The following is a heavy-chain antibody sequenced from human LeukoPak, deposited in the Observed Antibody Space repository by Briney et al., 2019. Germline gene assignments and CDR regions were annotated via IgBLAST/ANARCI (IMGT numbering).Heavy chain of an antibody. D-gene: IGHD6-19*01. CDR2: IYSGGST. Sequence: GGSLRLSCAASGFTVSSNYMSWVRQAPGKGLEWVSVIYSGGSTYYADSVKGRFTISRDNSKNTLYLQMNSLRAEDTAVYYCARDLRRYSSGWYDAFDIWGQGTMVTVSS. CDR1: GFTVSSNY. CDR3: ARDLRRYSSGWYDAFDI. J-gene: IGHJ3*02. V-gene: IGHV3-66*01.